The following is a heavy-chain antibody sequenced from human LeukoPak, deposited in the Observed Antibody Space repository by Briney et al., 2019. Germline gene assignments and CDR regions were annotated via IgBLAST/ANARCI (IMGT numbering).Heavy chain of an antibody. V-gene: IGHV4-59*01. CDR1: GGSISSYY. CDR2: INYSGST. J-gene: IGHJ5*02. CDR3: ARQLGSTDWFDP. Sequence: NPSETLSLTRTVSGGSISSYYWSWIRQPPGKGLEWIGYINYSGSTNYNPSLKSRVTISVDTSKKQISLKLRSVTAADTAVYYCARQLGSTDWFDPWGQGTLVTVSS. D-gene: IGHD2-2*01.